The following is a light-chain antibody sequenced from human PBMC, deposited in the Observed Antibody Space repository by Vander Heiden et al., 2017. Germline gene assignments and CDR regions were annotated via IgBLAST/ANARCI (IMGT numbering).Light chain of an antibody. CDR1: QSISSTY. CDR2: GAS. J-gene: IGKJ1*01. CDR3: QQYSDSLRT. V-gene: IGKV3-20*01. Sequence: DIVLTQSQGTMSLSPGERATLSCRASQSISSTYLAWYQQKPGQAPRLLIYGASSRATGIPDRFSGSGSGTDFTLTISRLEPDDFAVFYCQQYSDSLRTFGQGTKVEIK.